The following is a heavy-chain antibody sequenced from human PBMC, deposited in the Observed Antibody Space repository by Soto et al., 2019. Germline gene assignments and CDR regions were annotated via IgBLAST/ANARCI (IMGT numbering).Heavy chain of an antibody. D-gene: IGHD3-16*01. CDR2: ISSRSSYI. CDR1: GFTFSIYS. V-gene: IGHV3-21*01. CDR3: ARGDVGDYYGMDV. Sequence: EVQLVESGGGLVKPGGSLRLYCAASGFTFSIYSMNWVRQAPGKGLEWVSSISSRSSYIYYADSVKGRFTISRDNAKNSLYMQMNSLRAEDTAVYYCARGDVGDYYGMDVWGQGTTVTVSS. J-gene: IGHJ6*02.